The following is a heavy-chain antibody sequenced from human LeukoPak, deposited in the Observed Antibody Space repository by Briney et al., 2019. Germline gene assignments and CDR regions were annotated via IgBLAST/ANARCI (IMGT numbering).Heavy chain of an antibody. CDR1: GYTFNSYG. Sequence: ASVKVSCKASGYTFNSYGIIWVRQAPGQGLDWMGWINPHNGDTDYAQNLRGRVTMTTDTSTTTAYMELRSLRSDDTAVYYCARVIAVADYWGQGTLVTVSS. J-gene: IGHJ4*02. CDR3: ARVIAVADY. D-gene: IGHD6-19*01. V-gene: IGHV1-18*01. CDR2: INPHNGDT.